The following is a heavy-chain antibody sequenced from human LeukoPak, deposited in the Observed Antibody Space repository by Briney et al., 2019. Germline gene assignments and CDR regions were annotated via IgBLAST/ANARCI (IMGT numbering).Heavy chain of an antibody. Sequence: PSETLSLTCTVSGVSISSSSYYWVWIRQPPGKGLEWIGSIYYSGSTYYNPSLKSRVTISVDTSKYQFSLKLSSVTAADTAVYYCARHGGDIVVVPAARDNWFDPWGQGTLVTVSS. V-gene: IGHV4-39*01. CDR3: ARHGGDIVVVPAARDNWFDP. J-gene: IGHJ5*02. D-gene: IGHD2-2*01. CDR2: IYYSGST. CDR1: GVSISSSSYY.